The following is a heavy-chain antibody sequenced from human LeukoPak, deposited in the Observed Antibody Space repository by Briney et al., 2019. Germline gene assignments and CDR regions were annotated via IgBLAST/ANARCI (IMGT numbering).Heavy chain of an antibody. Sequence: GASVKVSCKASGYTFTGYYIHWVRQAPGQGLEWMGWINPNSGGTNYAQKFQGRVTMTRDTSISTAYMELSRLRSDDTAVYYCARSDLEWELNNYYYYYYMDVWGKGTTVTVSS. V-gene: IGHV1-2*02. CDR2: INPNSGGT. J-gene: IGHJ6*03. CDR3: ARSDLEWELNNYYYYYYMDV. CDR1: GYTFTGYY. D-gene: IGHD1-26*01.